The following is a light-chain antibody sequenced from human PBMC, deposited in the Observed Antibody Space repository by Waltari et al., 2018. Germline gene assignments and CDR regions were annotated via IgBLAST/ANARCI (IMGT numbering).Light chain of an antibody. CDR1: QSVSSN. CDR2: GAT. J-gene: IGKJ2*01. CDR3: QQYNNWPPQDA. Sequence: EIVMTQSPATLSVSPGERATLSCRASQSVSSNLAWYQQQPDQAPRLLIYGATTRATGIPARCSGSGSGTEFTLTISSLQSEDFAIYYCQQYNNWPPQDAFGQGTKLEIK. V-gene: IGKV3-15*01.